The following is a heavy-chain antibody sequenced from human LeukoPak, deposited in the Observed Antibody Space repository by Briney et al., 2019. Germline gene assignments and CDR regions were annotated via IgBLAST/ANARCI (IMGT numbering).Heavy chain of an antibody. CDR2: VYYDGSA. CDR3: ARVWSGYYTRKEFDY. CDR1: GDSIRSSIYY. V-gene: IGHV4-39*01. J-gene: IGHJ4*02. Sequence: SETLSLTCGVSGDSIRSSIYYWGWIRQPPGKGLEWIGSVYYDGSAYYNPSLKSRVTISVDTSKNQLSLKLSSVTAADTAVYYCARVWSGYYTRKEFDYWGQGTLVTVSS. D-gene: IGHD3-3*01.